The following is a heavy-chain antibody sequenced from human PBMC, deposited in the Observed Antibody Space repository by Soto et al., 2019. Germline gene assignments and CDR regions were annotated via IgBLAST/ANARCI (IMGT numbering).Heavy chain of an antibody. V-gene: IGHV1-69*12. Sequence: QVQLVQTGAEVKKPGSSVKVSCKASGGTFSSYAISWVRQAPGQGLEWMGGIIPIFGTANYAQKFQGRVTITADESTSTAYMELSSLRSEDTAVYYCARAGRVGYVDTADYYGMDVWGQGTTVTVSS. D-gene: IGHD5-18*01. J-gene: IGHJ6*02. CDR2: IIPIFGTA. CDR1: GGTFSSYA. CDR3: ARAGRVGYVDTADYYGMDV.